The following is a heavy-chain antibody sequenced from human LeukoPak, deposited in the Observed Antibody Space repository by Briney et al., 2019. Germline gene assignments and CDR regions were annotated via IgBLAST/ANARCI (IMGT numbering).Heavy chain of an antibody. V-gene: IGHV4-34*01. CDR2: VAHKEPTVYSPTLNR. Sequence: SETLSLTCAVYGAAFGEYYGSWIRQSPGKGLEWIGEVAHKEPTVYSPTLNRKYNPSFKSRVTMSVDPSKNQFSLKLTSVTVADTATYYCVRQGTNSGYYLLDYWGQGHLVIVSS. CDR3: VRQGTNSGYYLLDY. J-gene: IGHJ4*02. D-gene: IGHD3-22*01. CDR1: GAAFGEYY.